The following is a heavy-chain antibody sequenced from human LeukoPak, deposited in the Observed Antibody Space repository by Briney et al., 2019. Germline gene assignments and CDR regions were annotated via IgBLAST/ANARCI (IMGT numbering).Heavy chain of an antibody. D-gene: IGHD3-3*01. V-gene: IGHV3-23*01. CDR1: GFTFSSYA. Sequence: GASLRLSCAASGFTFSSYAMSWVRQAPGKGLEWVSAISGSGGSTYYADSVKGRFTISRDNSKNTLYLQMNSLRAEDTAVYYCAKAYYDFWSGSEWRFDYWGQGTLVTVSS. J-gene: IGHJ4*02. CDR3: AKAYYDFWSGSEWRFDY. CDR2: ISGSGGST.